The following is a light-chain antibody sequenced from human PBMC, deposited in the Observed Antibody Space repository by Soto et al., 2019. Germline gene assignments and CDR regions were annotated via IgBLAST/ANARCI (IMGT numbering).Light chain of an antibody. CDR3: QQSFSSPPYA. V-gene: IGKV1-39*01. Sequence: DIQMTQSPSSLSASVGDRVTITCRASQSINNYLNWYQQKPGKAPELLMYEASTLQSGVPSRFIGSGSGTDYSLTISNLQPEDFATYYCQQSFSSPPYAFGQGTKLEIK. CDR1: QSINNY. J-gene: IGKJ2*01. CDR2: EAS.